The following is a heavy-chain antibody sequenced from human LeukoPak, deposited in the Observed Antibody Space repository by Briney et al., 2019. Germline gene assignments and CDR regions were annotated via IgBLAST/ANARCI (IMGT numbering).Heavy chain of an antibody. J-gene: IGHJ4*02. Sequence: SETLSLTCTVSDGSISSYYWSWIRQPPGKGLEWIGHIYDSGSTNYNPSLKCRVTISVDTSKNQFSLKLSSVTAADTAVYYCAREFSWSGFFDYWGQGTLVTVSS. CDR3: AREFSWSGFFDY. CDR2: IYDSGST. V-gene: IGHV4-59*01. D-gene: IGHD3-3*01. CDR1: DGSISSYY.